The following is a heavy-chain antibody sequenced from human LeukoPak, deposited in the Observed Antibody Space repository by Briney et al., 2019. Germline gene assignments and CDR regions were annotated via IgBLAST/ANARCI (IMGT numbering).Heavy chain of an antibody. D-gene: IGHD1-26*01. J-gene: IGHJ4*02. CDR1: GFTFTDYY. V-gene: IGHV1-2*02. CDR3: ARGYSSGSYGLVVRL. Sequence: ASVKVSCKSSGFTFTDYYIHWVRQAPGQGLEWMGYIGPHSSATSSPQEFQGRVTMTRDTSMSTAYMELTRLTSDDTAVYYCARGYSSGSYGLVVRLWGQGTLVTVFS. CDR2: IGPHSSAT.